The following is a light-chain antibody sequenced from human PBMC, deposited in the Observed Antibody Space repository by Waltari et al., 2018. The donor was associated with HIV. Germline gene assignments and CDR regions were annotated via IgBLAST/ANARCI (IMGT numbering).Light chain of an antibody. CDR1: SSAIRSYY. CDR3: ATWDDNLSGVV. CDR2: RNK. Sequence: QSVLTQPPSASGTPGQRVTISCSGSSSAIRSYYLYWFQQLPGTAPKLLIYRNKQRPSGVPDRFSGSKSGTSASLAISGLRSEDEADYYCATWDDNLSGVVFGGGTKLTVL. V-gene: IGLV1-47*01. J-gene: IGLJ2*01.